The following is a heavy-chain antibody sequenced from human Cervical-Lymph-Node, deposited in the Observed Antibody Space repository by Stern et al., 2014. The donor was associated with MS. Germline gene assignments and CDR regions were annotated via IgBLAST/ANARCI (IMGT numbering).Heavy chain of an antibody. CDR1: GFTFNTYG. CDR2: IWYDGANR. D-gene: IGHD3-10*01. Sequence: VQLVESGGGVVQPGGSLRLSCAVSGFTFNTYGMHWVRQAPGKGLEWVAVIWYDGANRYSEDSVKGRFTISRDNSKNTLYLQMNSLRAEDTAVYYCAREGYGSGSYQSLDYWGQGTLVTVSS. J-gene: IGHJ4*02. V-gene: IGHV3-33*01. CDR3: AREGYGSGSYQSLDY.